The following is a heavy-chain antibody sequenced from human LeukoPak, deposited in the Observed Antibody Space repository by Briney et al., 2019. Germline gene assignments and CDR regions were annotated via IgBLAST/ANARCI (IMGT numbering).Heavy chain of an antibody. CDR2: ISSSGSSI. J-gene: IGHJ4*02. Sequence: PGGSLRLSCAASGFTFTDYYMTWIRQAPGKGLEWVSYISSSGSSIYYAGSVKGRFTVSRDNAKNSLFLQMNTLRAEDTAVYYCARAQRWLQLGGGYFFDYWGQGTLVIVSS. V-gene: IGHV3-11*01. CDR1: GFTFTDYY. D-gene: IGHD5-24*01. CDR3: ARAQRWLQLGGGYFFDY.